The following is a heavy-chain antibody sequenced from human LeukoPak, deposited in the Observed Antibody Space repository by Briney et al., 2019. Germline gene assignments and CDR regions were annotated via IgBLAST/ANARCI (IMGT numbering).Heavy chain of an antibody. CDR1: GYSITNDYY. CDR3: VRLGDNLSFDY. D-gene: IGHD4/OR15-4a*01. CDR2: THHSGSS. Sequence: SETLSLTCAVSGYSITNDYYWGCIRQPPGKGLEWIGSTHHSGSSYYNPSLKSRVTMSVDTSKNQFSLNLSSVTAADTAVYYCVRLGDNLSFDYWGQGTLVTVSS. V-gene: IGHV4-38-2*01. J-gene: IGHJ4*02.